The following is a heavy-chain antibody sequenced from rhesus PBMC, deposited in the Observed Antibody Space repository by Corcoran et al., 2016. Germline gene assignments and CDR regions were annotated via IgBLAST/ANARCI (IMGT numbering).Heavy chain of an antibody. CDR2: IYGSGSDS. Sequence: QLQLQESGPGLVKRSETRSVTCAVPGGSISSSYWRWIRQAPAKGLEWIGYIYGSGSDSHCNPFLKSLVTRSVDTSENQLSLRLRSVNSAGTAVYFLARSLDGISLDYWGQEVLVTVSS. CDR3: ARSLDGISLDY. V-gene: IGHV4-169*01. D-gene: IGHD3-40*01. J-gene: IGHJ4*01. CDR1: GGSISSSY.